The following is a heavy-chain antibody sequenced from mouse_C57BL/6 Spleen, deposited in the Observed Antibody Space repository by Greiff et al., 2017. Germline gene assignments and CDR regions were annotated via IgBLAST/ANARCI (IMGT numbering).Heavy chain of an antibody. V-gene: IGHV7-3*01. D-gene: IGHD2-3*01. Sequence: EVMLVESGGGLVQPGGSLSLSCAASGFTFTDYYMSWVRQPPGKALEWLGFIRNKANGYTTEYSASVKGRFTISRDNSQSSLYLQMNALRAEDSATYYCSRLDCYLFYYWGQGTTLTVSS. CDR2: IRNKANGYTT. CDR3: SRLDCYLFYY. J-gene: IGHJ2*01. CDR1: GFTFTDYY.